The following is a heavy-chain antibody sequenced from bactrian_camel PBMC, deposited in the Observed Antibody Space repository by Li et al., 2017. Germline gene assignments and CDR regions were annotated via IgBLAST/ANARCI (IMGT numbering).Heavy chain of an antibody. D-gene: IGHD2*01. Sequence: HVQLVESGGGSVQAGGSLTLSCTAPGFTSHSCGMDWYRQVDGQEREWVSYISADGTTGYVDDVKGRFTISQDNAKSTVYLQMDSLKPEDSAMYYCAAGRAARTSWRVSGIGRTDFDYWGQGTQVTVS. CDR1: GFTSHSCG. V-gene: IGHV3S55*01. CDR2: ISADGTT. CDR3: AAGRAARTSWRVSGIGRTDFDY. J-gene: IGHJ6*01.